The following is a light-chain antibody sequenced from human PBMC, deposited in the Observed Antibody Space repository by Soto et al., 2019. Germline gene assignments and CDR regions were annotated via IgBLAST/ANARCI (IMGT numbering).Light chain of an antibody. V-gene: IGKV1-39*01. CDR3: QHVYSTPLT. CDR2: AAS. CDR1: QSISTY. Sequence: DIQMTQSPSSLSASVGDRVTITCRASQSISTYLHWYQQKPGKAPNLLIYAASTLQSGVPSRFSGSGSGTDCTLTISSLQPEDFATYFCQHVYSTPLTFVGGTKLDIK. J-gene: IGKJ4*01.